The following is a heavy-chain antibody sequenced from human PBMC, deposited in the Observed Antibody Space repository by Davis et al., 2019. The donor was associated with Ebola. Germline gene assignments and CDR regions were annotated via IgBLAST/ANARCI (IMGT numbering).Heavy chain of an antibody. CDR3: ARGVGATTGVDY. V-gene: IGHV1-69*04. CDR1: GGTFSSYA. J-gene: IGHJ4*02. D-gene: IGHD1-26*01. Sequence: SVKVSCKASGGTFSSYAISWVRQAPGQGLEWVGRIIPILGIANHAQKFQGRVTITADKSTSTAYMELSSLRSEDTAVYYCARGVGATTGVDYWGQGTLVTVSS. CDR2: IIPILGIA.